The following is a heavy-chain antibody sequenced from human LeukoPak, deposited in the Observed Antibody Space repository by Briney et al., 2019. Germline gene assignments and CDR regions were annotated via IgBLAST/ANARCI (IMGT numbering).Heavy chain of an antibody. CDR1: TFTLSGCE. D-gene: IGHD3-10*01. CDR3: ARDRAFGEGINWFDP. CDR2: VSDSGNTC. V-gene: IGHV3-48*03. Sequence: PAGSLTLSCSASTFTLSGCEMNWVGQTPGKGLDWLAYVSDSGNTCFYASFVRGRFTISRDNAKNTLYLQMTALRVEDTGLYFCARDRAFGEGINWFDPWGQGTLVTVSS. J-gene: IGHJ5*02.